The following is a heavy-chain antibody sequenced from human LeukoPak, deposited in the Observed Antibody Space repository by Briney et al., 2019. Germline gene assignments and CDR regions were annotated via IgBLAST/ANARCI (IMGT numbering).Heavy chain of an antibody. Sequence: GASVTVSCKASGGTFSSHAISWVRQAPGQGLEWMGGIIPIFGTAKPAQKFQGRVTISADESTSTAYLEVSSLRSEDSAVYYCARSIYDPSFTGTTKHYYYMDVWGKGTTVTISS. V-gene: IGHV1-69*01. D-gene: IGHD1-1*01. CDR2: IIPIFGTA. J-gene: IGHJ6*03. CDR3: ARSIYDPSFTGTTKHYYYMDV. CDR1: GGTFSSHA.